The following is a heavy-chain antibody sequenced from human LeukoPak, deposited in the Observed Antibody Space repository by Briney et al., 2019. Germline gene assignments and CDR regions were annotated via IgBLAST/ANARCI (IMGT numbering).Heavy chain of an antibody. CDR3: AKAGELWDYDAFDI. V-gene: IGHV3-7*01. CDR2: IKQDGSEK. CDR1: GFTFSSYW. J-gene: IGHJ3*02. D-gene: IGHD3-10*01. Sequence: PGGSLRLSCAASGFTFSSYWMTWVRQAPGRGLQWVANIKQDGSEKYYVDSVKGRFIISRDNAKNSLYLQMNSLRAEDTAVYYCAKAGELWDYDAFDIWGQGTMVTVSS.